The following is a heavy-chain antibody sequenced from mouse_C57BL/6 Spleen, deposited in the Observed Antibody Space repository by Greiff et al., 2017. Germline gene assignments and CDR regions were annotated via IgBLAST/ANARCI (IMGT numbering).Heavy chain of an antibody. V-gene: IGHV1-64*01. CDR2: IHPNSGST. CDR1: GYTFTSYW. CDR3: AREGDLRGFAY. J-gene: IGHJ3*01. Sequence: VQLQQPGAELVKPGASVKLSCKASGYTFTSYWMHWVKQRPGQGLEWIGMIHPNSGSTNYNEKFKSKATLTVDKSSSTAYMQLSSLTSEDSAVYYCAREGDLRGFAYWGQGTLVTVSA.